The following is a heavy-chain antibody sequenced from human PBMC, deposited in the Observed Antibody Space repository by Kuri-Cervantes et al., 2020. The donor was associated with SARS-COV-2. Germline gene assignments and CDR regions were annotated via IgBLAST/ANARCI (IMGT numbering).Heavy chain of an antibody. D-gene: IGHD3-22*01. Sequence: GGSLRLSCAASGFSFNNYAMNWVRQAPGKGLEWVSTISGTGGSTYYADSVKGRSTISRDKSGNTLYLQMSSLRAEDTAIYYCAKDKGSPRGWGTMIKGYFDYWGQGTLVTVSS. CDR1: GFSFNNYA. CDR3: AKDKGSPRGWGTMIKGYFDY. V-gene: IGHV3-23*01. CDR2: ISGTGGST. J-gene: IGHJ4*02.